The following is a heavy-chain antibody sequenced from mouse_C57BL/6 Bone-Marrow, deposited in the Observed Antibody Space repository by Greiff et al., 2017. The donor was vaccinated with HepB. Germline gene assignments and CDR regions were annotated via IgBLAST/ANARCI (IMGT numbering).Heavy chain of an antibody. D-gene: IGHD1-1*01. CDR2: ISYDGSN. Sequence: EVKVEESGPGLVKPSQSLSLTCSVTGYSITSGYYWNWIRQFPGNKLEWMGYISYDGSNNYNPSLKNRISITRDTSKNQFFLKLNSVTTEDTATYYCARERVITTVVATHWYFDVWGTGTTVTVSS. CDR1: GYSITSGYY. V-gene: IGHV3-6*01. CDR3: ARERVITTVVATHWYFDV. J-gene: IGHJ1*03.